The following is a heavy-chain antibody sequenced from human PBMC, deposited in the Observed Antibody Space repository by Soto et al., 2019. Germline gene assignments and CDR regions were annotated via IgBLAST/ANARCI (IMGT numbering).Heavy chain of an antibody. V-gene: IGHV3-48*02. CDR2: ISSSSSTI. J-gene: IGHJ6*02. Sequence: GGSLRLSCAASGFTFSSYSMNWVRQAPGKGLEWVSYISSSSSTIYYADSVKGRFTISRDNAKNSLYLQMNSLRDEDTAVYYCARGRASKVRGVYYYYGMDVWGQGTTVTVSS. D-gene: IGHD3-10*01. CDR1: GFTFSSYS. CDR3: ARGRASKVRGVYYYYGMDV.